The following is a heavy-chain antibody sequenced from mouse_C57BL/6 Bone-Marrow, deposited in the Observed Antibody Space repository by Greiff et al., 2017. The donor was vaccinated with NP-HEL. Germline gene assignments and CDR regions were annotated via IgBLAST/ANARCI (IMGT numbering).Heavy chain of an antibody. V-gene: IGHV1-81*01. D-gene: IGHD2-2*01. CDR2: IYPRSGNT. Sequence: QVQLQQSGAELARPGASVKLSCKASGYTFTSYGISWVKQRTGQGLEWIGEIYPRSGNTYYNEKFKGKATLTADKSSSTAYMELRSLTSGDSAVYFCARSYGYDGYWGQGTTLTVSS. CDR1: GYTFTSYG. J-gene: IGHJ2*01. CDR3: ARSYGYDGY.